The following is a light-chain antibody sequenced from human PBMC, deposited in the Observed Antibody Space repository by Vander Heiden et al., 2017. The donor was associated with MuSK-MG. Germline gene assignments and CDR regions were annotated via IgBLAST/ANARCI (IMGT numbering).Light chain of an antibody. CDR1: QGISNS. Sequence: DIQMTQSPSSLSASVGDRVTITCRASQGISNSLAWYQQQPGKATRLLLYAASRLRSGVPSRFSGSGSGTDYTLTISSLQPEDFATYYCQHYYCTPWTFGQGTKVEIK. CDR2: AAS. CDR3: QHYYCTPWT. V-gene: IGKV1-NL1*01. J-gene: IGKJ1*01.